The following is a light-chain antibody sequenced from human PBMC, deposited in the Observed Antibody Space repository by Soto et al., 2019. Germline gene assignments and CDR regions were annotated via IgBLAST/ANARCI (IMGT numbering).Light chain of an antibody. CDR2: GAS. Sequence: EIVMTQSPATLSVSPGEGATLSCRASQSVNSNLAWYQQKAGQAPRLLIYGASSRATDIPARFSGSGSGTEFTLTISSLQSEDFAVYYCQQYNNWPLTFGGGTKVEIK. V-gene: IGKV3D-15*01. J-gene: IGKJ4*01. CDR3: QQYNNWPLT. CDR1: QSVNSN.